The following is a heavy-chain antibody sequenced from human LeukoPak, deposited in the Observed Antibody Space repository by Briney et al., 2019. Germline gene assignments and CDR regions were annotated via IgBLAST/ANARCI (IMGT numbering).Heavy chain of an antibody. D-gene: IGHD5-18*01. Sequence: GGSLRLSCAASGFTFSSYWMSWVRQAPGKGLEWVANINQDGSEKYYVDSVKGRFTISRDNAKNSLYLQMNSLRAEDTAVYCCARSWIQLWPLDYWGQGTLVTVSS. J-gene: IGHJ4*02. CDR2: INQDGSEK. CDR1: GFTFSSYW. CDR3: ARSWIQLWPLDY. V-gene: IGHV3-7*03.